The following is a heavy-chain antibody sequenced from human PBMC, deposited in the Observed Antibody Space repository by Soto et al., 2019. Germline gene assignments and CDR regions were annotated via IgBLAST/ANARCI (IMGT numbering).Heavy chain of an antibody. CDR3: ARVERLRYFDLSYYYYYGMDV. D-gene: IGHD3-9*01. V-gene: IGHV4-4*02. CDR2: IYHSGST. Sequence: SETLSLTCAVSGGSISSSNWWSWVRQPPGKGLEWIGEIYHSGSTNYNPSLKSRVTISVDKSKNQFSLKLSSVTAADTAVYYCARVERLRYFDLSYYYYYGMDVWGQGTTVTVSS. J-gene: IGHJ6*02. CDR1: GGSISSSNW.